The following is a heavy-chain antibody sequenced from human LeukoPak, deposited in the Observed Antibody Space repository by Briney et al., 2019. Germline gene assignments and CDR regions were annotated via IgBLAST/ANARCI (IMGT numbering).Heavy chain of an antibody. J-gene: IGHJ6*02. Sequence: PSETLSLTCSVSGGSISSGGYYWSWIRQHPGKGLEWIGYIYYSGSTYYNPSLKSRVTISVDTSKNQFSLKLSSVTAADTAVYYCARDMPSSGDPQLYYYYYGMDVWGQGTTVTVSS. CDR2: IYYSGST. V-gene: IGHV4-31*03. CDR1: GGSISSGGYY. D-gene: IGHD7-27*01. CDR3: ARDMPSSGDPQLYYYYYGMDV.